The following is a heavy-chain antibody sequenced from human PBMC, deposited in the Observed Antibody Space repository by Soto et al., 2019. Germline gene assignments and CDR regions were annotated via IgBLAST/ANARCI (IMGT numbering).Heavy chain of an antibody. Sequence: PGGSLRLSCAASGFTFSDYYMSWIRQAPGKGLEWVSYISSSGSTIYYADSVKGRFTISRDNAKNSLYLQMNSLRAEDTAVYYCARDRQWWYRAEYFQHWGQGTLVTVSS. D-gene: IGHD2-15*01. CDR1: GFTFSDYY. CDR2: ISSSGSTI. CDR3: ARDRQWWYRAEYFQH. J-gene: IGHJ1*01. V-gene: IGHV3-11*01.